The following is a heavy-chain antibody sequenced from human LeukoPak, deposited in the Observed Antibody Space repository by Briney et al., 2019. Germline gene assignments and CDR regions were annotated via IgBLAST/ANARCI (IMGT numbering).Heavy chain of an antibody. CDR2: IYYSGST. J-gene: IGHJ4*02. V-gene: IGHV4-59*08. CDR3: ARVGYFDWKLDY. D-gene: IGHD3-9*01. CDR1: GGSISSYY. Sequence: SETLSPTCTVSGGSISSYYWSWIRQPPGKGLEWIGYIYYSGSTNYNPSLKSRVTISVDTSKKQFSLKLSSVTAADTAVYYCARVGYFDWKLDYWGQGTLVTVSS.